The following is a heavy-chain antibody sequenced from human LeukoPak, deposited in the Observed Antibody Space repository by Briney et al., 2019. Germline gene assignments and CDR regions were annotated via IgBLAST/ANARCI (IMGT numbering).Heavy chain of an antibody. CDR2: IIPILGIA. Sequence: ASVKVSCKASGGTFSSYAISWVRQAPGQGLEWMGRIIPILGIANYAQKFQGRVTITADKSTSTAYMELRSLRSDDTAVYYCARVGRYSSGWYYFDYWGQGTLVTVSS. V-gene: IGHV1-69*04. CDR1: GGTFSSYA. J-gene: IGHJ4*02. CDR3: ARVGRYSSGWYYFDY. D-gene: IGHD6-19*01.